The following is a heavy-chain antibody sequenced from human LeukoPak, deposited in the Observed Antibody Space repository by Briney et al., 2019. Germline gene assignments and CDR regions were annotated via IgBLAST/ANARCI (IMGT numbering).Heavy chain of an antibody. CDR1: GYTFSSYD. J-gene: IGHJ3*02. CDR2: MNPNSGNT. V-gene: IGHV1-8*01. Sequence: GASVKVYCKASGYTFSSYDINWVRLATGQGPAWLGWMNPNSGNTGYAQRFQGRVTMTRNTSISTAYMELSSLRSEDTAVYYCARELIGGYYDSSGNDAFDIWGQGTMVTVSS. CDR3: ARELIGGYYDSSGNDAFDI. D-gene: IGHD3-22*01.